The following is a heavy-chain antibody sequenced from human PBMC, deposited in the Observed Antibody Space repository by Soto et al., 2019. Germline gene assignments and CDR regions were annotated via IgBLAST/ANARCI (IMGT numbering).Heavy chain of an antibody. Sequence: ASVKVSCKVSGYTLTELSMHWVRQAPGKGLEWMGGFDPEDGETIYAQKFQGRVTMTEDTSTDTAYMELSSLRSEDTAVYYCATRTLGYCSGGSCHNYWGQGTLVTVPQ. CDR3: ATRTLGYCSGGSCHNY. V-gene: IGHV1-24*01. CDR1: GYTLTELS. D-gene: IGHD2-15*01. CDR2: FDPEDGET. J-gene: IGHJ4*02.